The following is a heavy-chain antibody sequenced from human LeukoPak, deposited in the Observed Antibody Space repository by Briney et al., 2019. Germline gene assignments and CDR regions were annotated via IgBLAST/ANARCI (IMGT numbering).Heavy chain of an antibody. J-gene: IGHJ4*02. CDR1: GFTFSTYT. CDR2: ILYDGSIK. D-gene: IGHD2-21*01. CDR3: ARIRTAYCGTTKCCEFDH. V-gene: IGHV3-30*04. Sequence: GGSLRLSCAASGFTFSTYTMHWVRQAPGKGLEWVAVILYDGSIKQYAESVKGRFTISRDNSKNTLDLQMNSLGVEDTAVYHCARIRTAYCGTTKCCEFDHWGPGTLVAVSS.